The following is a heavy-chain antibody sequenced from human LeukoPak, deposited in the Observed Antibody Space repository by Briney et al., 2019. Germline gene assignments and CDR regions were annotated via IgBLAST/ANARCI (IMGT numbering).Heavy chain of an antibody. Sequence: ASVKVSCKASGYTFTSYGISWVRQAPGQGLEWMGIINPSGGSTSYAQKFQGRVTMTRDMSTGTVYMELSSLRSEDTAVYYCARPREMATTNPLITFDYWGQGTLVTVSS. CDR1: GYTFTSYG. CDR3: ARPREMATTNPLITFDY. D-gene: IGHD5-24*01. CDR2: INPSGGST. J-gene: IGHJ4*02. V-gene: IGHV1-46*01.